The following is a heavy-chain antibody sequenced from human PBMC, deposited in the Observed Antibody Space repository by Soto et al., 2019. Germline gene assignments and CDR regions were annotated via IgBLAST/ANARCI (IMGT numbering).Heavy chain of an antibody. CDR2: ISYDGSNK. Sequence: QVQLVESGGGVVQPGRSLRLSCAASGFTFSTYAMHWVRQAPGKGLEWVAVISYDGSNKYYADSVKGRFTISRDNSKNTRYLQMNSLRAEDTAVYYCASEYCSGGSCYGVNYWGQGTLVTVSS. CDR1: GFTFSTYA. CDR3: ASEYCSGGSCYGVNY. J-gene: IGHJ4*02. V-gene: IGHV3-30-3*01. D-gene: IGHD2-15*01.